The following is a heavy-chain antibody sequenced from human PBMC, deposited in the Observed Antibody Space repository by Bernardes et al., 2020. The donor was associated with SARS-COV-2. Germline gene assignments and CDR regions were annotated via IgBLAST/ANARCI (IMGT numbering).Heavy chain of an antibody. Sequence: ASVKVSCEASGYSFSEYYIHFVRQAPGQGLEWLGWIYPKNGGTIYAQKFYGRVTLTRDTSISTAYMELSRLTVDDTALYFCARSRSGTGYFNEYWGRGTLVTVSS. CDR1: GYSFSEYY. CDR2: IYPKNGGT. V-gene: IGHV1-2*02. CDR3: ARSRSGTGYFNEY. D-gene: IGHD3-9*01. J-gene: IGHJ4*02.